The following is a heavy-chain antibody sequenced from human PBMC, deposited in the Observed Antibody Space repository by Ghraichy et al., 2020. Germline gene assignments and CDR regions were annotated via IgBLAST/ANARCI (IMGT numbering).Heavy chain of an antibody. V-gene: IGHV1-69*13. J-gene: IGHJ3*02. CDR1: GGTFSSYA. CDR2: IIPIFGTA. CDR3: ARVIVGDLGSSGAFDI. Sequence: SVKVSCKASGGTFSSYAISWVRQAPGQGLEWMGGIIPIFGTANYAQKFQGRVTITADESTSTAYMELSSLRSEDTAVYYCARVIVGDLGSSGAFDIWGQGTMVTVSS. D-gene: IGHD1-26*01.